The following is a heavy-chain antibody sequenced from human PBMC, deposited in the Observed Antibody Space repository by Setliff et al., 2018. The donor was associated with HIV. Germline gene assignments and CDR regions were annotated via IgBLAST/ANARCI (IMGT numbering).Heavy chain of an antibody. D-gene: IGHD3-16*01. CDR2: TYYKSKWFH. CDR3: ARSGTSPIQGVMSGWMDS. J-gene: IGHJ5*01. CDR1: AGDSVSNNKAA. Sequence: SQTLSLTCAIAAGDSVSNNKAARNWIRQSPSRGLEWLGRTYYKSKWFHDYEVSVESRISITPDTSKNQFYLHLSSVTPDDTAVYYCARSGTSPIQGVMSGWMDSWGRGTLVTVSS. V-gene: IGHV6-1*01.